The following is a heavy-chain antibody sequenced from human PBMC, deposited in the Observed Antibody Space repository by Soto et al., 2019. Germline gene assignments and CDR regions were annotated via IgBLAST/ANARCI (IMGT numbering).Heavy chain of an antibody. Sequence: ASVKVSCKASGYTFTSYYMHWVRQAPGQGLEWMGIINPSGGSTSYAQKFQGRVTMTRDTSTSTVYMELSSLRSEDTAVYYCAATVIAAAGNNWFDPWGQGTLVTVSS. CDR3: AATVIAAAGNNWFDP. D-gene: IGHD6-13*01. CDR1: GYTFTSYY. CDR2: INPSGGST. J-gene: IGHJ5*02. V-gene: IGHV1-46*01.